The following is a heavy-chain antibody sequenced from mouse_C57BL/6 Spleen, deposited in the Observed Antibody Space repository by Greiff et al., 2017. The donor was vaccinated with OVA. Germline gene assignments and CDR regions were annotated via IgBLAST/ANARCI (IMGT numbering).Heavy chain of an antibody. CDR1: GYAFTNYL. CDR3: ARDDCYLGFAY. J-gene: IGHJ3*01. CDR2: INPGSGGT. D-gene: IGHD2-3*01. V-gene: IGHV1-54*01. Sequence: QVQLQQSGAELVRPGTSVKVSCKASGYAFTNYLIEWVKQRPGQGLEWIGVINPGSGGTNYNEKFKGKATLTADKSSSTAYMQLSSLTSEDSAVYFCARDDCYLGFAYWGQGTLVTVSA.